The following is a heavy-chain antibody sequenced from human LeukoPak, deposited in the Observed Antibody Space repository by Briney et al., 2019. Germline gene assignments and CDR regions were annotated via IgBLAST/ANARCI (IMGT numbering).Heavy chain of an antibody. Sequence: ASVKVSCKASGYTLTGFFMHWVRQAPGQGLEWMGRINPNIGDAYYAQKFQGRVTMTRDRSINTAYMELSRLTSDDTAVYYCARMDLDGGDSIGFDSWGQGTLVTVSS. J-gene: IGHJ5*01. CDR2: INPNIGDA. CDR1: GYTLTGFF. V-gene: IGHV1-2*06. D-gene: IGHD2-21*02. CDR3: ARMDLDGGDSIGFDS.